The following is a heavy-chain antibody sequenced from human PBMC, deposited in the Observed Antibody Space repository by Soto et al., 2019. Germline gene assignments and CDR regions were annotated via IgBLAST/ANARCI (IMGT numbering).Heavy chain of an antibody. CDR1: GYTFTSYG. D-gene: IGHD1-1*01. CDR2: ISAHNGNT. Sequence: QVHLVQSGAEVKKPGASVKVSCKASGYTFTSYGSTWVRQAPGQGLEWMGWISAHNGNTDYAQKLQGRVIVTRDTSTRPAYMELRSLISDDTAVYYCARGRYGDYWGQGALVTVSS. J-gene: IGHJ4*02. CDR3: ARGRYGDY. V-gene: IGHV1-18*01.